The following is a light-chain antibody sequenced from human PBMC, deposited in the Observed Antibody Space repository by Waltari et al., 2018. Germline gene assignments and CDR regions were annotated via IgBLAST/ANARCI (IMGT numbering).Light chain of an antibody. Sequence: VLTQSPGTVSLSPGERAPLSCRASQSVSRNLAWYQQKPGQAPKLLIYDASNRATGIPDRFSGSGSGTDFSLTISRLEPEDFAVYYCQKYGTLPATFGQGTKVEVK. CDR1: QSVSRN. V-gene: IGKV3-20*01. CDR2: DAS. CDR3: QKYGTLPAT. J-gene: IGKJ1*01.